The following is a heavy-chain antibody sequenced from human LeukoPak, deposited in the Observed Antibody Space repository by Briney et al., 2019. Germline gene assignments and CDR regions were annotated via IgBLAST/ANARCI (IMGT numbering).Heavy chain of an antibody. J-gene: IGHJ4*02. D-gene: IGHD3-22*01. CDR1: GYSFSSYW. Sequence: GESLKISCKGSGYSFSSYWIAWVRQMPGKGLEWMGIIYPGDSDTRYSPSFQGQVTVSADRSISTAYPQWSSLKASDTAMYYCARRVDSGYSFDFWGQGSLVTVSS. V-gene: IGHV5-51*01. CDR3: ARRVDSGYSFDF. CDR2: IYPGDSDT.